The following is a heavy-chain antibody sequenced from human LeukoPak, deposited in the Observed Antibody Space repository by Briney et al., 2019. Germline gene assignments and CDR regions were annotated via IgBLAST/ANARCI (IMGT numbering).Heavy chain of an antibody. CDR3: AREGWELREFDY. J-gene: IGHJ4*02. D-gene: IGHD2-15*01. CDR1: GFTFSSYA. V-gene: IGHV3-64*01. CDR2: ISSNGGST. Sequence: GGSLRLSCAASGFTFSSYAMHWVRQAPGKGLEYVSAISSNGGSTYYANSVKGRFTISRDNSKNTLYLQMNSLRAEDTAVYYCAREGWELREFDYWGQGTLVTVSS.